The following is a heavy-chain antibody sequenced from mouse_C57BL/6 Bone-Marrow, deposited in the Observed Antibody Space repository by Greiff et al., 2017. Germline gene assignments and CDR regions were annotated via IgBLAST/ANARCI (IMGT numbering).Heavy chain of an antibody. D-gene: IGHD1-1*01. CDR1: GFTFTDYY. CDR3: ARYPANCASSYVDWYLDV. J-gene: IGHJ1*03. V-gene: IGHV7-3*01. CDR2: IRYKANGYTT. Sequence: EVMLMESGGGLVQPGGSLSLSCVASGFTFTDYYMSWVRQPPGKALEWLGFIRYKANGYTTEYSASVKGRFTISRDNSQSILYLQMSALRAEDSATSDCARYPANCASSYVDWYLDVGGTGTTVTVSS.